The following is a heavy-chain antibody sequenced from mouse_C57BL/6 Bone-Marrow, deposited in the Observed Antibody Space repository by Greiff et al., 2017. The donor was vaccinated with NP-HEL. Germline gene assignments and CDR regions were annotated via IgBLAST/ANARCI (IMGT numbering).Heavy chain of an antibody. D-gene: IGHD1-1*01. CDR2: ITPYNGDT. CDR3: AREGSTVVAKFAY. Sequence: VQLQQSGPELVKPGDSVKISCKASGYSFTGYFMNWVMQSHGKSLEWIGRITPYNGDTFYNQKFKGKATLTVDKSSSTAHMELRSLTSEDSAVYYCAREGSTVVAKFAYWGPWTLVTVSA. CDR1: GYSFTGYF. V-gene: IGHV1-20*01. J-gene: IGHJ3*01.